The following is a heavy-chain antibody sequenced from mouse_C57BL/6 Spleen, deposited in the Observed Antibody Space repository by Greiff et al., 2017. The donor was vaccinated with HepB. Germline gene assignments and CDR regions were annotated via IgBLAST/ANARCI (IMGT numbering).Heavy chain of an antibody. Sequence: VQLQQSGAELVKPGASVKLSCTASGFNIKDYYMHWVKQRTEQGLEWIGRIDPEDGETKYARKFQGKATITADTSSNTAYLQLSSLTSEDTAVYYCARGYYGSSPFAYWGQGTLVTVSA. CDR3: ARGYYGSSPFAY. V-gene: IGHV14-2*01. CDR2: IDPEDGET. J-gene: IGHJ3*01. CDR1: GFNIKDYY. D-gene: IGHD1-1*01.